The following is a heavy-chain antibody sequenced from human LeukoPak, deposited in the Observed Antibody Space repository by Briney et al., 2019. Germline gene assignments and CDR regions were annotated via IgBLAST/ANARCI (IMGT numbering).Heavy chain of an antibody. Sequence: GSLRISCAASGFHFSSYWMSWVRQAPGKGLEWVANIKQDGSEKYYVDSVKGRFTISRDNAKNSLYLQMNSLRAEDTAVYYCATAAPLGSITGTAYYFGYWGQGTLVTVSS. CDR2: IKQDGSEK. J-gene: IGHJ4*02. CDR3: ATAAPLGSITGTAYYFGY. CDR1: GFHFSSYW. V-gene: IGHV3-7*03. D-gene: IGHD1-20*01.